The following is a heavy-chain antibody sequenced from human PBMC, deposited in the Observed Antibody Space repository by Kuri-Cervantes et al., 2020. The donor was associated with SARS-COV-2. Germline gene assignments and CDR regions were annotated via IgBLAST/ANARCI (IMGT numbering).Heavy chain of an antibody. Sequence: GSLRLSCTVSGGSISSYYWSWIRQPPGKGLEWIGYIYYSGSTNYNPSLKSRVTISVDTSKNQFSLKLSSVTAADTAVYYCASMGYYDSSGYYPFDYWGQGTPVTVSS. CDR1: GGSISSYY. CDR2: IYYSGST. CDR3: ASMGYYDSSGYYPFDY. V-gene: IGHV4-59*12. D-gene: IGHD3-22*01. J-gene: IGHJ4*02.